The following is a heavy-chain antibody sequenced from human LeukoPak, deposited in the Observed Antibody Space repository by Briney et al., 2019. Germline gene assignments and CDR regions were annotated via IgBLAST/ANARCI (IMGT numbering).Heavy chain of an antibody. Sequence: PGRSLRLSCAASGVTFSSYGMHWVRQAPGKGLEWVAVIWYDGSNKYYADSVKGRFTISRDNSKNALYLQMNSLRAEDTAVYYCARDGTPIIVVVTEIDYWGQGTLVTVSS. CDR3: ARDGTPIIVVVTEIDY. D-gene: IGHD3-22*01. CDR1: GVTFSSYG. CDR2: IWYDGSNK. V-gene: IGHV3-33*01. J-gene: IGHJ4*02.